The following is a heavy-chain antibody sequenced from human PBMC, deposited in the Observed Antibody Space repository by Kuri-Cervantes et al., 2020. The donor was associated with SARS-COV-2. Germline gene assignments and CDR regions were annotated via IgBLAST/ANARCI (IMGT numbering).Heavy chain of an antibody. Sequence: SVMVTCNASSGTFSNYTTSGLRQPPAQGLEWMGWMNPNSGNTGYAQKSQGRLTMTRDTSTSTVYMDLSSLRSDDTAVYYCATGPGVVGDEVGRWFDPWGQGTLVTVSS. CDR2: MNPNSGNT. V-gene: IGHV1-8*02. CDR3: ATGPGVVGDEVGRWFDP. D-gene: IGHD4-17*01. CDR1: SGTFSNYT. J-gene: IGHJ5*02.